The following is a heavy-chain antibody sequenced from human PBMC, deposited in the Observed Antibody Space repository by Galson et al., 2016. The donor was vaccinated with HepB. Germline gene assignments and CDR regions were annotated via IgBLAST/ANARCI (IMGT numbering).Heavy chain of an antibody. CDR3: AREGDIVVPVSADDAFDL. D-gene: IGHD2-15*01. CDR1: GYSLSDYN. Sequence: SVKVSCKASGYSLSDYNLHWVRQAPGQGLEWMGRISPDTGASNCTQRFQGRVFMASDTSISTAYLELRSLRSGDTATYYCAREGDIVVPVSADDAFDLWGQGTMVTV. V-gene: IGHV1-2*06. CDR2: ISPDTGAS. J-gene: IGHJ3*01.